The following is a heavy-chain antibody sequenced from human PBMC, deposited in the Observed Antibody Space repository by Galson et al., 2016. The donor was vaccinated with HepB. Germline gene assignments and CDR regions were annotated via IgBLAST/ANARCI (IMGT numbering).Heavy chain of an antibody. D-gene: IGHD3-16*01. V-gene: IGHV4-39*01. CDR2: IYYSGST. Sequence: LSLTCTVSGGSISSSSYYWGWIRQPPGKGLEWIGSIYYSGSTYYNPSLKCRVTISVDTSKNQFSLKLSSVTAAGTAVSYCARPKSKGWGSYGRGWFDAWGQGTLVTVSS. J-gene: IGHJ5*02. CDR3: ARPKSKGWGSYGRGWFDA. CDR1: GGSISSSSYY.